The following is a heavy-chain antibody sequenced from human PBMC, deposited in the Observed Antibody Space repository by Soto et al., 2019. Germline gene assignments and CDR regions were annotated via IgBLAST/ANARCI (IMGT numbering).Heavy chain of an antibody. J-gene: IGHJ3*02. V-gene: IGHV1-69*02. CDR3: ARGSLVRGVIKDDAFDI. Sequence: SVKVSCKASGGTLSSYTISWVRQAPGQGLEWMGRIIPILGIANYAQKFQGRVTITADKSTSTAYMELSSLRSEDTAVYYCARGSLVRGVIKDDAFDIWGQGTMVTVSS. CDR2: IIPILGIA. D-gene: IGHD3-10*01. CDR1: GGTLSSYT.